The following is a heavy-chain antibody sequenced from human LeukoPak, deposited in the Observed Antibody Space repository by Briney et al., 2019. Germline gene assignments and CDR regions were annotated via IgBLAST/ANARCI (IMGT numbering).Heavy chain of an antibody. CDR3: ARRYGSGWYDY. V-gene: IGHV3-53*01. Sequence: GASLRLSCAASGFTVSSNLMSWVRQAPGKGLEWVSVIYSGGNTYSADSVKGRFTISRDNSKNTLYLQMNSLRVEDTAVYYCARRYGSGWYDYWGQGTLVT. CDR2: IYSGGNT. J-gene: IGHJ4*02. D-gene: IGHD6-19*01. CDR1: GFTVSSNL.